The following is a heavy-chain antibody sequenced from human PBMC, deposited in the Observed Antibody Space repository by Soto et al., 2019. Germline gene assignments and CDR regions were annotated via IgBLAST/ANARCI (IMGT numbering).Heavy chain of an antibody. V-gene: IGHV1-3*01. J-gene: IGHJ3*02. CDR1: GYTFTSCA. CDR2: INAGNGNT. Sequence: ASVKVSCKASGYTFTSCAMHWVRQAPGQRLEWMGWINAGNGNTKYSQKFQGRVTITRDTSASTAYMELSSLRSEDTAVYYCARYCSGGSCDTDAFDILGQGKMVTVSS. CDR3: ARYCSGGSCDTDAFDI. D-gene: IGHD2-15*01.